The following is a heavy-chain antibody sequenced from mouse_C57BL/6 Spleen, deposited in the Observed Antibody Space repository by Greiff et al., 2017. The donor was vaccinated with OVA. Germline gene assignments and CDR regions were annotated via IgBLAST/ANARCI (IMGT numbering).Heavy chain of an antibody. D-gene: IGHD1-1*01. CDR1: GYAFSSSW. J-gene: IGHJ2*01. CDR2: IYPGAGDT. Sequence: QVQLKESGPELVKPGASVKISCKASGYAFSSSWMTWVQQRPGQGLEWIVRIYPGAGDTNYNGKFKGKATLTADKSSSTAYMQLSSLTSEDSAVYFCAGTTVVPFDYWGQGTTLTVSS. CDR3: AGTTVVPFDY. V-gene: IGHV1-82*01.